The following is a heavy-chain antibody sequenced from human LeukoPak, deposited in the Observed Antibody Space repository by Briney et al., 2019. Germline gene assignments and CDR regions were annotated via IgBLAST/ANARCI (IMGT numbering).Heavy chain of an antibody. D-gene: IGHD6-13*01. Sequence: GGSLRLSCEASGFIFSKYWMSWVRQVPGRDPEWVANIKQDGSAENYVDSVRGRFTISRDNTKNSVFLQMNSLRVEDTALYYCARDAAPGLFDYWGQGSLVTVSS. J-gene: IGHJ4*02. CDR1: GFIFSKYW. CDR2: IKQDGSAE. CDR3: ARDAAPGLFDY. V-gene: IGHV3-7*01.